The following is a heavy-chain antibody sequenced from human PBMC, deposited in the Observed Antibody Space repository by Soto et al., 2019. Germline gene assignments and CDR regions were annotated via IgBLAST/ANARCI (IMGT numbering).Heavy chain of an antibody. CDR3: ARTLFYYGVY. Sequence: QVQLVESGGGLVEPGGSLRLSCAISGFSFSDYFMSWIRQAPGKGLEWISAISSSGGATYYSDSLKGRFTISRHNAKDILYLEMSSLSPDDTAVYYCARTLFYYGVYWGQGAPVTVS. CDR2: ISSSGGAT. J-gene: IGHJ4*02. D-gene: IGHD2-21*01. V-gene: IGHV3-11*01. CDR1: GFSFSDYF.